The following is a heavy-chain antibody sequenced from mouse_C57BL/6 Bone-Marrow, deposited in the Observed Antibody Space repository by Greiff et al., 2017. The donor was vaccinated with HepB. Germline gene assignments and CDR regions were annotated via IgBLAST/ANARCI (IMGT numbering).Heavy chain of an antibody. D-gene: IGHD2-2*01. V-gene: IGHV1-81*01. CDR2: IYPRSGNT. Sequence: VQLQQSGAELARPGASVKLSCKASGYTFTSYGISWVKQRTGQGLEWIGEIYPRSGNTYYNEKFKGKATLTADKSSSTAYMELRSLTSGDSAVYFCARSGTTMVTTGGNYAMDYWGQGTSVTVSS. CDR1: GYTFTSYG. J-gene: IGHJ4*01. CDR3: ARSGTTMVTTGGNYAMDY.